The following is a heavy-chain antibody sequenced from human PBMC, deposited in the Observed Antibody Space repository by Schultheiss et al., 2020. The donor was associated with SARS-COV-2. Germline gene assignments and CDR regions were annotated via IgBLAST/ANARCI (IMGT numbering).Heavy chain of an antibody. V-gene: IGHV4-31*03. Sequence: LRLSCTVSGGSISSGGYYWSWIRQHPGKGLEWIGYIYYSGSTYYNPSLKSRVTISVDTSKNQFSLKLSSVNAADTAVYYCARRESYDFCSGFSAFDIWGRGTMVTVSS. D-gene: IGHD3-3*01. CDR1: GGSISSGGYY. CDR2: IYYSGST. CDR3: ARRESYDFCSGFSAFDI. J-gene: IGHJ3*02.